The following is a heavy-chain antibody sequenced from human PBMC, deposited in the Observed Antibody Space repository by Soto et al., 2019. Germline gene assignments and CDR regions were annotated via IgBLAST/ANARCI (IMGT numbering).Heavy chain of an antibody. CDR2: ISYGGSNK. D-gene: IGHD1-26*01. V-gene: IGHV3-30-3*01. J-gene: IGHJ4*02. CDR1: GFTFSTYA. CDR3: AREGGGNYYYFDY. Sequence: ESGGGVVQPGRSLRLSCAASGFTFSTYAIHWVRQAPGKGLEWVALISYGGSNKYYADSVKGRFTISRDNSKNTLYLQMDSLRAEDTAVYYCAREGGGNYYYFDYWGQGTLVTVSS.